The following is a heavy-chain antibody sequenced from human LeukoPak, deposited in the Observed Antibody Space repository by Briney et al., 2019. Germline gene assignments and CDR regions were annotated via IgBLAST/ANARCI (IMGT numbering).Heavy chain of an antibody. J-gene: IGHJ4*02. V-gene: IGHV3-23*01. Sequence: GGSLRLSCAASEFTFSSYAMSWVRQTPGKGLEWVSGISDSGGGTYYADSVKGRFTISRDNSKNTLYLQMNSLRAEDTAVYYCAKDLTPSDYWGQGTLVTVSS. CDR2: ISDSGGGT. CDR1: EFTFSSYA. CDR3: AKDLTPSDY.